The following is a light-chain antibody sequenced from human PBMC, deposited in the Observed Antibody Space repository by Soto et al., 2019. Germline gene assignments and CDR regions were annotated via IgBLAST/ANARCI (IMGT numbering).Light chain of an antibody. V-gene: IGKV1-39*01. CDR3: QQSYSTPWT. J-gene: IGKJ1*01. CDR1: QSISSY. Sequence: DIQMTQSPSSLSASVGDRVTITCRASQSISSYLNWYQQKPGKAPKLLIYAASSLQSGVPSRFSVSGSGTDFTLTISSLQPEDFATYYCQQSYSTPWTFGQGTKVDI. CDR2: AAS.